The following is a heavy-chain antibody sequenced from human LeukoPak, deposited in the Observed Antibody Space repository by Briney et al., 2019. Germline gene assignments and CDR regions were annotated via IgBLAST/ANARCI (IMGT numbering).Heavy chain of an antibody. V-gene: IGHV4-34*01. CDR1: GGSFSGYW. CDR2: ISQNGKT. J-gene: IGHJ5*02. CDR3: ARTDYSLP. Sequence: PSETLSLTCAVSGGSFSGYWWCWIRQSPGTGLEWIGEISQNGKTNCNPSFESRVTISLDTSKNQFSLHLSSLTAADTAVYYCARTDYSLPWGQGTPVTVSS. D-gene: IGHD4-11*01.